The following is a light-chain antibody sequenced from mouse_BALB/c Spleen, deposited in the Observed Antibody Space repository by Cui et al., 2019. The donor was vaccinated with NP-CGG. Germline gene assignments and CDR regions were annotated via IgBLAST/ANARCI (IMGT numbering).Light chain of an antibody. CDR2: GTN. V-gene: IGLV1*01. CDR3: ALWYSNHWV. J-gene: IGLJ1*01. CDR1: TGAVTTTNY. Sequence: AVVTQESELTTSPGETVTLTCRSSTGAVTTTNYANWVQEKPDHFFTGLIGGTNNRAPGVPARFSGSLIGDKAALTITGAQTEDEAIYFCALWYSNHWVFGGGTKLTVL.